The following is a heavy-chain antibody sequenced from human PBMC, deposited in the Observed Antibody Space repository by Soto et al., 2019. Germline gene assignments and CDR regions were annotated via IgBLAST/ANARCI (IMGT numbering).Heavy chain of an antibody. V-gene: IGHV1-3*01. J-gene: IGHJ4*02. D-gene: IGHD3-16*01. CDR1: GYTFTSYA. Sequence: GASVKVSCKASGYTFTSYALHWVRQAPGQRLEWMGWINAGNGNTKYSQKFQGRVTITRDTSASTAYMELSSLRSEDTAVYYCARDPRLGDFDYWGQGTLVTVSS. CDR3: ARDPRLGDFDY. CDR2: INAGNGNT.